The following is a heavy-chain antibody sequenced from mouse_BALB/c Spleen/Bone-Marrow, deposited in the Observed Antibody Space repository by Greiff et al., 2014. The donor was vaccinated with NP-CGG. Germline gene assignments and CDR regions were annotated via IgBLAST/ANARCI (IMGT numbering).Heavy chain of an antibody. Sequence: EVMLVESGGGLVKPGGSLKLSCAASGFTFSDYYMYWVRQTPEKRLEWVATISDGGSYTDYPGSVKGRFTVSRGNAKNNLYLQMSSLKSEDTAMYFCARTYRPFALDYWGQGTSVTVSS. J-gene: IGHJ4*01. CDR3: ARTYRPFALDY. D-gene: IGHD2-14*01. CDR2: ISDGGSYT. CDR1: GFTFSDYY. V-gene: IGHV5-4*02.